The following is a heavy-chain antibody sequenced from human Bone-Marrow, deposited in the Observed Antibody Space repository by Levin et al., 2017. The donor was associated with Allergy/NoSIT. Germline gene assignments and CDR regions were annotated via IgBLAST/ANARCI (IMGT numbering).Heavy chain of an antibody. CDR3: ARGWYFLDY. Sequence: GGSLRLSCAASGFSFSTYWMHWVRQVPGKGLVWVSHINMGGTSTTYADSVEGRFTISRDNAKKTLYLQMNSLRAEDTAVYYCARGWYFLDYWGQGILVTVSS. J-gene: IGHJ4*02. V-gene: IGHV3-74*01. CDR2: INMGGTST. D-gene: IGHD6-13*01. CDR1: GFSFSTYW.